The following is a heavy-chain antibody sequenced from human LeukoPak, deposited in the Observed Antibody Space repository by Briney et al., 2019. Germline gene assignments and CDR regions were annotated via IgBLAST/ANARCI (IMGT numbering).Heavy chain of an antibody. CDR1: GGSFSGYY. J-gene: IGHJ4*02. CDR3: ARGGPSSGYRGHDY. D-gene: IGHD3-22*01. Sequence: SETLSLTCAVYGGSFSGYYWSWIRQPPGKGLEWIGEINHSGSTNYNPSLKSRVTISVDTSKNQFSLKLSSVTAADTAVYYCARGGPSSGYRGHDYWGQGTLVTVSS. CDR2: INHSGST. V-gene: IGHV4-34*01.